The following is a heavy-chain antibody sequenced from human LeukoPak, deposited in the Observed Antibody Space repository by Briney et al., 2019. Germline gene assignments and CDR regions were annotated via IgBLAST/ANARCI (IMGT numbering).Heavy chain of an antibody. CDR1: GYSISSGYY. Sequence: PSETLSLTCIVSGYSISSGYYWGWIRQSPGKGLEWIGNVYQTGSTYYNPSLKSRVTISVDTSKNQFSLKLRSVTAADTAVYYCASGAAAGWDSYNGVDVWGQGTTVIVSS. D-gene: IGHD6-13*01. V-gene: IGHV4-38-2*02. CDR3: ASGAAAGWDSYNGVDV. J-gene: IGHJ6*02. CDR2: VYQTGST.